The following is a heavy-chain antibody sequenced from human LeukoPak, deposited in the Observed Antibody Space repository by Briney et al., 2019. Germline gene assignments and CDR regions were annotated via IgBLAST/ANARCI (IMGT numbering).Heavy chain of an antibody. CDR3: ARGFTFTPGRYGGTSGLCFDS. D-gene: IGHD4-23*01. CDR2: INHSGST. CDR1: GXSFSHYY. J-gene: IGHJ4*02. V-gene: IGHV4-34*01. Sequence: SETLSLTCAVYGXSFSHYYWSWIRQPPGKGLEWIGEINHSGSTNYNPSLKSRVFISVDTSKNQFSLHLTSVTAADTALYYCARGFTFTPGRYGGTSGLCFDSWGQGTLVTVSS.